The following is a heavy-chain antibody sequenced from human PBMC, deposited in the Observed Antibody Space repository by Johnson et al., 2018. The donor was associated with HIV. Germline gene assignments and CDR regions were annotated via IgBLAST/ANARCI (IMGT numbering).Heavy chain of an antibody. CDR1: GFTFSSYA. CDR2: ISYDGSNK. CDR3: ARATYYDSRDDAFDI. Sequence: VQLVESGGGLVQPGGSLRLSCAASGFTFSSYAMHWVRQAPGKGLEWVAVISYDGSNKYYAESVKGRFTISRDNSKNTRYLQMNSLRAEDTAVYYCARATYYDSRDDAFDIWGQGTMVTVSS. J-gene: IGHJ3*02. D-gene: IGHD3-22*01. V-gene: IGHV3-30*04.